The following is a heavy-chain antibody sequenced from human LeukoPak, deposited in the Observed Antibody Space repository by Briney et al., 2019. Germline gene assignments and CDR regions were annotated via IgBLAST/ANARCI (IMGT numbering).Heavy chain of an antibody. CDR2: IYYSGST. Sequence: SETLSLICNVPGDSINNYYWSWVRQPPGKDLEWIGYIYYSGSTNYNPTLKSRVTISKDPSKKQVALKLTSVTAADTAVYYCARGSNWLDPWGQGTLVTVSS. V-gene: IGHV4-59*01. J-gene: IGHJ5*02. CDR3: ARGSNWLDP. CDR1: GDSINNYY. D-gene: IGHD6-6*01.